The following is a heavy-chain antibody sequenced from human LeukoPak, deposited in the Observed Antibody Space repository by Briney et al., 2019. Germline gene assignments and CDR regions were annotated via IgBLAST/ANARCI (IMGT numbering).Heavy chain of an antibody. CDR3: ARDRALFSSYYDSSAY. D-gene: IGHD3-22*01. CDR1: GYTFTSNY. CDR2: ISPSGGST. V-gene: IGHV1-46*01. Sequence: GASVKVSCKAFGYTFTSNYMYWVRQAPGQGPEWMGVISPSGGSTTYAQKFQGRVTMTRDTSTSTAYMELRSLRSDDTAVYYCARDRALFSSYYDSSAYWGQGTLVTVSS. J-gene: IGHJ4*02.